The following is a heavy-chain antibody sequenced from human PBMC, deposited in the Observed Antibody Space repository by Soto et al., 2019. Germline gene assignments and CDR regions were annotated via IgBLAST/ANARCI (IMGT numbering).Heavy chain of an antibody. CDR3: ARQEGATRDFDS. V-gene: IGHV3-53*02. Sequence: EVQLVETGGGLIQPGGSLRLSCAASGFTVSSDYMNWVRQATGKGLEWVSVIYRGGSKYYADSVKGRFTISRDSSKNTVHLQMNSLRAEDTAVYYCARQEGATRDFDSWGQGTLVTVSS. CDR2: IYRGGSK. J-gene: IGHJ4*02. CDR1: GFTVSSDY. D-gene: IGHD1-26*01.